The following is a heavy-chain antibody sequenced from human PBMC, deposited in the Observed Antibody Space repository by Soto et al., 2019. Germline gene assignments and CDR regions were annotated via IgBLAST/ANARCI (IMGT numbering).Heavy chain of an antibody. CDR1: GGTFSSYA. Sequence: QVQLVQSGAEVKKPGSSVKVSCKASGGTFSSYAISWVRQAPGQGLEWMGGIIPIFGTANYAQKFQGRVTITADESTSTDYMELSSLRSEDTAVYYCGRDDKDIVLVPAAILDHYYHGMDVWGQGPTVTVSS. J-gene: IGHJ6*02. CDR2: IIPIFGTA. V-gene: IGHV1-69*12. D-gene: IGHD2-2*01. CDR3: GRDDKDIVLVPAAILDHYYHGMDV.